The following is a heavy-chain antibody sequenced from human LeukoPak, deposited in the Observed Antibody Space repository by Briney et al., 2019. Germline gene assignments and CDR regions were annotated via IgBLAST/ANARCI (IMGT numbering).Heavy chain of an antibody. V-gene: IGHV5-51*01. CDR3: ARQGAAGKYYYYYMDV. J-gene: IGHJ6*03. CDR2: IYPDDSNT. D-gene: IGHD6-13*01. CDR1: GYSFTSYW. Sequence: GESLKISCKGSGYSFTSYWIGWVRQMPGQGLEWMGIIYPDDSNTIYGPSFQGQVTIPADKSINTAYLEWSSLKASDTAIYYCARQGAAGKYYYYYMDVWGKGTTVTVSS.